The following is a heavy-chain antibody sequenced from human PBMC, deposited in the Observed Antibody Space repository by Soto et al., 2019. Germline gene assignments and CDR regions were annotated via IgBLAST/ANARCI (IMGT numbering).Heavy chain of an antibody. CDR1: GNTFTSDD. Sequence: QVQLVQSGAEVKKPGASVKVSCKASGNTFTSDDINWVRQATGQGLEWMGWMNPNSGNTGSAEKFEGRLTMTWDTSINTAYMELSSLRSEDTAVYYCVIGYDFWTSWGQGTTVTVSS. CDR3: VIGYDFWTS. V-gene: IGHV1-8*01. CDR2: MNPNSGNT. J-gene: IGHJ6*01. D-gene: IGHD3-3*01.